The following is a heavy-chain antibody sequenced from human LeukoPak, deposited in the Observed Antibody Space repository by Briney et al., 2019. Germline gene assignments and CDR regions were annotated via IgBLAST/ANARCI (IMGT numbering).Heavy chain of an antibody. J-gene: IGHJ2*01. CDR2: IYYSGRT. Sequence: PSEPQSLTCTVSVGPISSYYWSCIRQPPGKGLEGIGYIYYSGRTNHNPSLKSRVTISVDTSKNQFSLKLSSVTAADTAVYYCARVIREYCSSTSCYAGEGYWYFDLWGRGTLVTVSS. CDR1: VGPISSYY. V-gene: IGHV4-59*01. D-gene: IGHD2-2*01. CDR3: ARVIREYCSSTSCYAGEGYWYFDL.